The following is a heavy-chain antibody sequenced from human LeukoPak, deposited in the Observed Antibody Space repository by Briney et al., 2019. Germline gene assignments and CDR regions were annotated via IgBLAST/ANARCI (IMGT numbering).Heavy chain of an antibody. Sequence: SETLSLTCTVSGGSISSGGYYWSWIRQHPGKGLEWIGYIYYSGSTYYNPSLKSRVTISVDTSKNQFSLKLSSVTAADTAVYYCARALRRATRFSGPNWFDPWGQGTLVTVSS. CDR1: GGSISSGGYY. CDR2: IYYSGST. D-gene: IGHD6-19*01. V-gene: IGHV4-31*03. J-gene: IGHJ5*02. CDR3: ARALRRATRFSGPNWFDP.